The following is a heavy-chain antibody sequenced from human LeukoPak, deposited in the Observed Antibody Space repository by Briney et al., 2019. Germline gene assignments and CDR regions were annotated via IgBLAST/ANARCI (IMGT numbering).Heavy chain of an antibody. Sequence: GGSLRLSCEGSGFTFSSYWMSWVRQAPGEGLEWVANIKQDGSEKYYVDSVKGRFTISRDNAKNSLFLQMNSLRADDTAVYYCASGGSYFGYWGQGTLVTVSS. CDR1: GFTFSSYW. J-gene: IGHJ4*02. CDR3: ASGGSYFGY. V-gene: IGHV3-7*05. CDR2: IKQDGSEK.